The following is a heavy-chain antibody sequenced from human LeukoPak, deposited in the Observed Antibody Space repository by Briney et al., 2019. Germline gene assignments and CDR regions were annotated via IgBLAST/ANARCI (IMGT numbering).Heavy chain of an antibody. J-gene: IGHJ6*03. D-gene: IGHD1-7*01. V-gene: IGHV4-39*07. CDR1: GGSISSSSYY. CDR3: ARARWENYPPYYYMDV. Sequence: SETLSLTCTVSGGSISSSSYYWGWIRQPPGKGLEWIGTIYYSGSTYYNPSLKSRVTISVDTSKNQFSLKLSSVTAADTAVYYCARARWENYPPYYYMDVWGKGTTVTVSS. CDR2: IYYSGST.